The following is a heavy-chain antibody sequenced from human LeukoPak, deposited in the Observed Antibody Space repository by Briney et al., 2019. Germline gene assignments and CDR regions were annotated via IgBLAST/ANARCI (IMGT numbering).Heavy chain of an antibody. D-gene: IGHD6-13*01. Sequence: GGSLRLSCAASGFTFSSYAMSWVRQAPGKGLEWVSAISGSAGSTYYADSLKGRITISRDNSKNTLYLRMSSLRVGDTAVYYCAKEKHSSTGYAYDIWGQGTTVTVSS. CDR1: GFTFSSYA. CDR2: ISGSAGST. J-gene: IGHJ3*02. CDR3: AKEKHSSTGYAYDI. V-gene: IGHV3-23*01.